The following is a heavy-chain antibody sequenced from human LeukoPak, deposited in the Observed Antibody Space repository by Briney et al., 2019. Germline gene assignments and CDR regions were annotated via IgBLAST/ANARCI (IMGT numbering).Heavy chain of an antibody. CDR1: GFTFSSYA. D-gene: IGHD3-10*01. J-gene: IGHJ4*02. V-gene: IGHV3-23*01. Sequence: PGGSLRLSCAASGFTFSSYAMSWVRQAPGKGLEWVSAISGSGGSTYYADSVKGRFTISRDNSKNTLYLQMNSLRAEDTAVYYCAKDPYGVRGVIMGLTKYSGEYYFDYWGQGTLVTVSS. CDR3: AKDPYGVRGVIMGLTKYSGEYYFDY. CDR2: ISGSGGST.